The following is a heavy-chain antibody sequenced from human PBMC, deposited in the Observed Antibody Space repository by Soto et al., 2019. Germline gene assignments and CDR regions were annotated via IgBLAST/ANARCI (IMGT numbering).Heavy chain of an antibody. CDR3: AISRVFQH. V-gene: IGHV4-34*01. Sequence: SETLSLTCAVYGGSFSGYYWSWIRQPPGKGLEWIGEINHSGSTNYNPSLKSRVTISVDTSKNQFSLKLSSVTAADTAVYYCAISRVFQHWGQGTLVTVSS. CDR2: INHSGST. J-gene: IGHJ1*01. CDR1: GGSFSGYY. D-gene: IGHD2-2*01.